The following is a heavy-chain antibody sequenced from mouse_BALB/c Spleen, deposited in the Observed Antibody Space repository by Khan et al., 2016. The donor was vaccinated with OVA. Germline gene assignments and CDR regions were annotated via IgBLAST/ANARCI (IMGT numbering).Heavy chain of an antibody. J-gene: IGHJ2*01. CDR3: ARFDGSRAFDC. CDR1: GSSITSAYS. CDR2: IHSSGVT. V-gene: IGHV3-1*02. Sequence: EVQLQESGPDLVKPSQSLSLTCTVTGSSITSAYSWHWVRQFPGNKLEWMGYIHSSGVTNYNPSLKSRVSISRDTSKNQFFLQLNSVTTEDTATDYCARFDGSRAFDCWGQGSTLTVSA. D-gene: IGHD1-1*01.